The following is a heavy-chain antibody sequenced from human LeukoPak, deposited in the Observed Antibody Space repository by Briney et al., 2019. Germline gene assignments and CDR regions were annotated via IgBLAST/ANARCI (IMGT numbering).Heavy chain of an antibody. CDR2: IHYIGST. CDR3: ARYGSGTYRLDY. CDR1: GGSIRSYY. J-gene: IGHJ4*02. V-gene: IGHV4-59*01. D-gene: IGHD3-10*01. Sequence: SETLSLTCTVSGGSIRSYYWSWIRQPPGNGLEWIGYIHYIGSTSCNPSLKSRVPISVDTSKHQFSLKLSSVTAADTAVYYCARYGSGTYRLDYWGQGTLVTVSS.